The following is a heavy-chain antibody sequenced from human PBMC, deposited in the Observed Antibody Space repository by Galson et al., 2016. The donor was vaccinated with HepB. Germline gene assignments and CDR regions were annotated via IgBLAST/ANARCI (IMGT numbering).Heavy chain of an antibody. CDR2: IDWDDDK. D-gene: IGHD3-10*01. V-gene: IGHV2-70*01. Sequence: PALVKPTQTLTLTCTVSGFSLTTSGMCVSWIRQPPGKALEWLALIDWDDDKYYSTSLKTRLTISKDTSKNQVVLTMTNMDPVDTATYYCARGYGSGEVRFDYWGQGTLVTVSS. J-gene: IGHJ4*02. CDR3: ARGYGSGEVRFDY. CDR1: GFSLTTSGMC.